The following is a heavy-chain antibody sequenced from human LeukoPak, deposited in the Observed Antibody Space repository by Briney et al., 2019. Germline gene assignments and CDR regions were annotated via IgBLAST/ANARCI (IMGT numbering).Heavy chain of an antibody. CDR3: ARDMRKIQLRFLAIEEYFQH. CDR2: INPNSGGT. Sequence: GASVKVSCKASGYTFTGYYMHWVRQAPGQGLEWMGWINPNSGGTNYAQKFQGRVTMTRDTSISTAYMELSRLRSDDTAAYYCARDMRKIQLRFLAIEEYFQHWGQGTLVTVSS. V-gene: IGHV1-2*02. CDR1: GYTFTGYY. D-gene: IGHD3-3*01. J-gene: IGHJ1*01.